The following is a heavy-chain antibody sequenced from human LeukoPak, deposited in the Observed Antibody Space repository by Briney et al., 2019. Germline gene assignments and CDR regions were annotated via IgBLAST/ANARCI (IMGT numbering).Heavy chain of an antibody. D-gene: IGHD2-2*01. Sequence: SETLSLTCAVYGGSFSGYYWSWIRQPPGKGLEWIGEINHSGSTNYNPSLKSRVTISVDTSKNQFSLKLSSVTAAGTAVYYCAREAPRYCSSTSCYVVDYWGQGTLVTVSS. J-gene: IGHJ4*02. CDR2: INHSGST. CDR1: GGSFSGYY. CDR3: AREAPRYCSSTSCYVVDY. V-gene: IGHV4-34*01.